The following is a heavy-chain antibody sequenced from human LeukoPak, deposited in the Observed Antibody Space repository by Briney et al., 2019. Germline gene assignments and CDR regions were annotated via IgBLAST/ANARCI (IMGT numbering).Heavy chain of an antibody. CDR2: IWYDGSNK. J-gene: IGHJ5*02. CDR1: GFTFSSYG. CDR3: AKDPGVVVAATGWFDP. D-gene: IGHD2-15*01. V-gene: IGHV3-33*06. Sequence: GGSLRLSCVASGFTFSSYGMHWVRQAPGKGLEWVAVIWYDGSNKYYADSVKGRFTISRDNSKNTLYLQMNSLRAEDTAVYYCAKDPGVVVAATGWFDPWGQGTLVTVSS.